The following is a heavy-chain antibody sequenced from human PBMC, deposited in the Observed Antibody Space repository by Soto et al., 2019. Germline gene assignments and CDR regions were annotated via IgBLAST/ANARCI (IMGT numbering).Heavy chain of an antibody. V-gene: IGHV1-8*01. D-gene: IGHD3-3*01. Sequence: GASVKVSCKASGYTFTSYDINWVRQATGQGLEWMGWMNPNSGNTGYAQKFQGRVTMTRNTSISTAYMELSSLRSEDTAVYYCARAMDYDFWSGYYRDDNWFDPWGQGTLVTVSS. CDR3: ARAMDYDFWSGYYRDDNWFDP. CDR2: MNPNSGNT. CDR1: GYTFTSYD. J-gene: IGHJ5*02.